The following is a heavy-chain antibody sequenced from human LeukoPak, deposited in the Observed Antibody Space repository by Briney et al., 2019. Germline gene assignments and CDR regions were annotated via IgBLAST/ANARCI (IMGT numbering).Heavy chain of an antibody. J-gene: IGHJ4*02. D-gene: IGHD3-22*01. V-gene: IGHV3-23*01. CDR3: AKASDSSGSIGPSYFDY. Sequence: GGSLRLSCAASVFTFSSYGMSWVRQAPGTGLEWVSVISGSGGSTYYADSAKGRFNISRDNSKNTVYLQVNSLRADDTAVYYCAKASDSSGSIGPSYFDYWGQGPLVTVSS. CDR1: VFTFSSYG. CDR2: ISGSGGST.